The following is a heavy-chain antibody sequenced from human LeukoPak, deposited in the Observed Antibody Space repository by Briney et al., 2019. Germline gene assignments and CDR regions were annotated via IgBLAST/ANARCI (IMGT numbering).Heavy chain of an antibody. D-gene: IGHD1-1*01. J-gene: IGHJ3*02. CDR3: VRLQPNTGEWAFDI. CDR1: GGSISSGGYY. Sequence: PSETLSLTCTVSGGSISSGGYYWSWIRQHPGKGLEWIGYIYYSGSTYYNPSLKSRVTISVDTSKNQFSLKLSSVTAADTAVYHCVRLQPNTGEWAFDIWGQGTMVSVSS. V-gene: IGHV4-31*03. CDR2: IYYSGST.